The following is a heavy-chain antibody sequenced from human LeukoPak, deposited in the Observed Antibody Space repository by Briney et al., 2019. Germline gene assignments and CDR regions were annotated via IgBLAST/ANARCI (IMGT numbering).Heavy chain of an antibody. CDR3: ARGYQLLAYCMDV. Sequence: SPSETLSLTCTVSGGSISSYYWSWIRQPAGKGLEWIGRIYTSGTTNYNPSLKSRVTMSLDTSKNQFSLKLSSVTAADTAVYYCARGYQLLAYCMDVWGKGTTVTVSS. CDR1: GGSISSYY. J-gene: IGHJ6*03. CDR2: IYTSGTT. D-gene: IGHD2-2*01. V-gene: IGHV4-4*07.